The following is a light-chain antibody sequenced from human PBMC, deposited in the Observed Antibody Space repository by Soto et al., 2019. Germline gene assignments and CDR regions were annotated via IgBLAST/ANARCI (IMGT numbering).Light chain of an antibody. J-gene: IGKJ5*01. CDR1: ENIYTN. V-gene: IGKV3-15*01. CDR2: GAS. Sequence: IVMTQSTATLSVSPGERATLSCRASENIYTNLAWYQQKPGQAPRLLFYGASTRATGLPARFSGTGSGTEFTLTINSLQAEDSAVYYCQQYYNWPRTFGQRTRLEI. CDR3: QQYYNWPRT.